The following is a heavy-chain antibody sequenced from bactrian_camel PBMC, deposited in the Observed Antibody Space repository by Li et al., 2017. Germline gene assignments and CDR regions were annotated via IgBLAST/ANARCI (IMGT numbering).Heavy chain of an antibody. Sequence: QLVESGGGLVQPGGSLRLSCAASGFTFSSYWMDWVRQAPGKGLEWVSLISGDSGRTYYADSVKGRFTISRDNAKNTVYLQMNSLKPEDTAVYYCVRDHVDYSNYVIFGYWGQGTQVTVS. D-gene: IGHD4*01. J-gene: IGHJ6*01. CDR3: VRDHVDYSNYVIFGY. CDR2: ISGDSGRT. CDR1: GFTFSSYW. V-gene: IGHV3S25*01.